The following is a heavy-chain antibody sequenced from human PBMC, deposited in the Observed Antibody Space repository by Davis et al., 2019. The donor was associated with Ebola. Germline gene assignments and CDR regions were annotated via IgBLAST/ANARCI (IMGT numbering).Heavy chain of an antibody. CDR2: INSDGSST. D-gene: IGHD5-24*01. CDR1: GFTFSSYW. CDR3: ARVEMATMNEGGLDY. Sequence: GESLKISCAASGFTFSSYWMHWVRQAPGKGLVWVSRINSDGSSTSYADSVKGRFTISRDNAKNTLYLQMNSLRAEDTAVYYCARVEMATMNEGGLDYWAREPWSPSPQ. J-gene: IGHJ4*02. V-gene: IGHV3-74*01.